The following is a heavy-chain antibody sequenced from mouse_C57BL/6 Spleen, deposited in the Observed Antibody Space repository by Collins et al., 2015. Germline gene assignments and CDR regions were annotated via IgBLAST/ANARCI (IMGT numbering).Heavy chain of an antibody. V-gene: IGHV9-3-1*01. CDR3: ARNYGSSYGYVYYYAMDY. CDR1: GYTFTNYG. CDR2: INTYTGEP. J-gene: IGHJ4*01. Sequence: QIQLVQSGPELKKPGETVKISCKASGYTFTNYGMNWVKQAPGKGLKWMGWINTYTGEPTYADDFKGRFAFSLETSASTAYLQINNLKNEDTATYFCARNYGSSYGYVYYYAMDYWGQGTSVTVSS. D-gene: IGHD1-1*01.